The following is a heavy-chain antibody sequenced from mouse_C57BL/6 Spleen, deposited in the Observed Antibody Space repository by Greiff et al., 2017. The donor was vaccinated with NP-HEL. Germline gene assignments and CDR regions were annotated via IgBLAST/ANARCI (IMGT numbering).Heavy chain of an antibody. Sequence: EVKLEESGPGLVKPSQSLSLTCSVTGYSITSGYYWNWIRQFPGNKLEWMGYISYDGSNNYNPSLKNRISITRDTSKNQFFLKLNSVTTEDTATYYCARDLGEITTVYFDYWGQGTTLTVSS. CDR1: GYSITSGYY. D-gene: IGHD1-1*01. CDR3: ARDLGEITTVYFDY. CDR2: ISYDGSN. J-gene: IGHJ2*01. V-gene: IGHV3-6*01.